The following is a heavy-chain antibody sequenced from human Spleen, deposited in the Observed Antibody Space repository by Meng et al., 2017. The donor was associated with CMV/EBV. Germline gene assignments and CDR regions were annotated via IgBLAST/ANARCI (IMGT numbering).Heavy chain of an antibody. J-gene: IGHJ4*02. CDR3: TRGGLSWWELPFGY. V-gene: IGHV3-23*01. D-gene: IGHD1-26*01. Sequence: GESLKISCAGSGFTFSIYAMNWVRQPPGKGLEWVSVISGRTGTTYYADSVKGRFTISRDNSKNTVYLQMDSLRADDTGVYYCTRGGLSWWELPFGYWGQGILVTVSS. CDR1: GFTFSIYA. CDR2: ISGRTGTT.